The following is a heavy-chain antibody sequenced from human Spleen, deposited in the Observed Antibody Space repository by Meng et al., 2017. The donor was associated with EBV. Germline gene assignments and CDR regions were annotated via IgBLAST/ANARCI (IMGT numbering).Heavy chain of an antibody. V-gene: IGHV4-61*01. J-gene: IGHJ4*02. D-gene: IGHD1-20*01. CDR3: ARDSGITVTNSFDY. Sequence: QWQRSVLGPGLVKPSETLSPTCTVSGGSVSSGSYYWSWIRTPPGKGLGWIGNIYYSGTTNYNPSLKSRVTISVDTSKNHFSLKLSSVTAADTAVYYCARDSGITVTNSFDYWGQGTLVTVSS. CDR2: IYYSGTT. CDR1: GGSVSSGSYY.